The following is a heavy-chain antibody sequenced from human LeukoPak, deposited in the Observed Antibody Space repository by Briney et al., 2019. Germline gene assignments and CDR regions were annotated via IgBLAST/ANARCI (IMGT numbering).Heavy chain of an antibody. CDR3: ARHQADGYNYEPFDY. CDR1: GYSFTSYW. CDR2: IYPGDSDT. J-gene: IGHJ4*02. D-gene: IGHD5-24*01. V-gene: IGHV5-51*01. Sequence: GESLKISCKGSGYSFTSYWIGWVRQMPGKGLEWMGIIYPGDSDTRYSPSFQGQVTISADKSISTAYLQWSSLKASDTAMYYCARHQADGYNYEPFDYWGQGTLVTVSS.